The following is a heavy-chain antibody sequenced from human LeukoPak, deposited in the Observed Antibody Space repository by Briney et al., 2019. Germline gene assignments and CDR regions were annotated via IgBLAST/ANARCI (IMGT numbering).Heavy chain of an antibody. CDR1: GYRFTSYW. J-gene: IGHJ3*02. CDR2: ICPGDSDT. D-gene: IGHD1-1*01. Sequence: GESLKISCTGSGYRFTSYWISWARQMPGKGLEWMGIICPGDSDTRYSPSFQGQVTTSADKSISTAYLQWSSLKASDTAMYYCATHKVGTGPTAYPFDIWGQGTMVTVSS. V-gene: IGHV5-51*01. CDR3: ATHKVGTGPTAYPFDI.